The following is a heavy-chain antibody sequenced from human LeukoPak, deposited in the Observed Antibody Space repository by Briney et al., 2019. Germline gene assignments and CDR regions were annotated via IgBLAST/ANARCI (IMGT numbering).Heavy chain of an antibody. V-gene: IGHV3-30*18. CDR3: AKVLDSGSYYGGMDV. CDR2: ISYDGSNK. D-gene: IGHD1-26*01. J-gene: IGHJ6*02. Sequence: GGSLRLSCAASGFTFSSYGMHWVRQDPGKGLEWVAVISYDGSNKYYADSVKGRFTISRDNSKNTLYLQMNSLRAEDTAVYYCAKVLDSGSYYGGMDVWGQGTTVTVSS. CDR1: GFTFSSYG.